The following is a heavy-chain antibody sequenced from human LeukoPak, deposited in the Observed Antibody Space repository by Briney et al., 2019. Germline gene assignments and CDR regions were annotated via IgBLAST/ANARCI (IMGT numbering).Heavy chain of an antibody. D-gene: IGHD2-2*01. V-gene: IGHV3-23*01. CDR3: AKDVRCSSTSCLFDY. CDR1: GFTFSGYA. CDR2: ISGSGGST. J-gene: IGHJ4*02. Sequence: PGGSLRLSCAASGFTFSGYAMSWVRQAPGKGLEWVSAISGSGGSTYYADSVKGRFTISRDNPKNTLYLQMNSLRAEDTAVYYCAKDVRCSSTSCLFDYWGQGTLVTVSS.